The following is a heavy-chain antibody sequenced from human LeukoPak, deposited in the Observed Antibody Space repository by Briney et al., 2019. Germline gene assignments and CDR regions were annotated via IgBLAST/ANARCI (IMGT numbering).Heavy chain of an antibody. CDR2: INPSGGSA. D-gene: IGHD5-18*01. CDR1: GYSFTSYY. V-gene: IGHV1-46*01. Sequence: GASVKVSCKASGYSFTSYYMHWVRQAPGQGLEWLGTINPSGGSANFAQKFQGRVTMSRDMSTSTVYMELSSLRFEDTAVYYCARDRLTGYPTPYFDYWGQGTLVTVSS. CDR3: ARDRLTGYPTPYFDY. J-gene: IGHJ4*02.